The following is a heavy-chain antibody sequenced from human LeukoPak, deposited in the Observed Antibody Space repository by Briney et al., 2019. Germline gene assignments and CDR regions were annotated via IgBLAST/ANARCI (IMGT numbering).Heavy chain of an antibody. CDR3: AKAFYYYYDSSGFDY. Sequence: GGSLRLSCAASGNYWMHWVRQAPGKGLEWVSGISWNSGSIGYADSVKGRFTISRDNAKNSLYLQMNSLRAEDTALYYCAKAFYYYYDSSGFDYWGQGTLVTVSS. CDR1: GNYW. D-gene: IGHD3-22*01. V-gene: IGHV3-9*01. CDR2: ISWNSGSI. J-gene: IGHJ4*02.